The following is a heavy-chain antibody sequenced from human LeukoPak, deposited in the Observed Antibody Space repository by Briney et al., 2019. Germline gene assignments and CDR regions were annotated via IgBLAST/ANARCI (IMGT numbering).Heavy chain of an antibody. CDR1: GGSISSYY. J-gene: IGHJ5*02. V-gene: IGHV4-59*01. CDR2: IYYSGST. D-gene: IGHD5-18*01. Sequence: SETLSLTCTVSGGSISSYYWSWIRQPPGKGLEWIGYIYYSGSTNYNPSLKSRVTMSVDTSKNQFSLKLSSVTAADTAVYYCARGSITWIQLWSENWFDPWGQGTLVTVSS. CDR3: ARGSITWIQLWSENWFDP.